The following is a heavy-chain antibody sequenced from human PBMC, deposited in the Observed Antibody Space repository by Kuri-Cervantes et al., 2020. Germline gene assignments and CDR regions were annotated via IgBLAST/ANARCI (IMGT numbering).Heavy chain of an antibody. D-gene: IGHD1-26*01. CDR3: AKGPGYSGNGGLDY. CDR1: GFTFSSYG. Sequence: GESLNISCAAYGFTFSSYGMHWARQAPGKGLEWVAVIWYDGSNKYYADSVKGRFTISRDNSKNTLYLQMNSLRAEDTALYYCAKGPGYSGNGGLDYWGQGTLVTVSS. CDR2: IWYDGSNK. J-gene: IGHJ4*02. V-gene: IGHV3-30*02.